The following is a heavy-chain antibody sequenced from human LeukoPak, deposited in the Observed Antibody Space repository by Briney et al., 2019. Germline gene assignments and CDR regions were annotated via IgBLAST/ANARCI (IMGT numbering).Heavy chain of an antibody. CDR3: VRERRVGVAARTTVAFDV. J-gene: IGHJ3*01. D-gene: IGHD6-19*01. CDR1: VDPFTDYH. CDR2: INYTGRS. Sequence: SETLSLTCAVYVDPFTDYHGSGIPQSPGGGVEWIGEINYTGRSHYKPCLKGRATISIDMSNNQVSMKMTAKAAADRAICYCVRERRVGVAARTTVAFDVGGQETVVSV. V-gene: IGHV4-34*01.